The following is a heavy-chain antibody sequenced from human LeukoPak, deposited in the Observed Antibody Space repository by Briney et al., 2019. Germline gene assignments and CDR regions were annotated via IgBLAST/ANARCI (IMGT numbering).Heavy chain of an antibody. J-gene: IGHJ4*02. D-gene: IGHD3-3*01. CDR2: IYYSGST. Sequence: PSETLSLTCAISGGSISGTPYCWGWIRQPPGKGLEWIGSIYYSGSTYYNPSLKSRLTISVDTSKNQFSLKLSSVTAADTAVYYCARASTIFGHFAYWGQGTPVTVSS. CDR1: GGSISGTPYC. V-gene: IGHV4-39*07. CDR3: ARASTIFGHFAY.